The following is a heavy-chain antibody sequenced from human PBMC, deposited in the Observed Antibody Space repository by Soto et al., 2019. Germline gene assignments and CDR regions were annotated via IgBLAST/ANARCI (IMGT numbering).Heavy chain of an antibody. Sequence: GASVKVSCKAPGDTFTSYYLTWVRQAPGQGLEWMGVINPHGGSTKYAQKFQGRITMTRDTSRSTVYMELSSLRSDDTAIYYCARSSGGNFGIIIEGSNWFDPXXXGTLVTVSS. D-gene: IGHD3-3*01. CDR3: ARSSGGNFGIIIEGSNWFDP. V-gene: IGHV1-46*01. J-gene: IGHJ5*02. CDR1: GDTFTSYY. CDR2: INPHGGST.